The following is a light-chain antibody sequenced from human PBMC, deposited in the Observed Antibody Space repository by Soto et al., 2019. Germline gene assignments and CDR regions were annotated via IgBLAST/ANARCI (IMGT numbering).Light chain of an antibody. CDR3: PQLNNYPRT. V-gene: IGKV2-30*01. Sequence: DVVLTQSPLSLPVTLGQPASISCKSSQSLVYKDENTYLNWFQQRPGQSPRRLIYQISNRDSGVPERFSGSGSGTDFTLRISSLQPEDFATSSCPQLNNYPRTFGQGTKV. J-gene: IGKJ1*01. CDR1: QSLVYKDENTY. CDR2: QIS.